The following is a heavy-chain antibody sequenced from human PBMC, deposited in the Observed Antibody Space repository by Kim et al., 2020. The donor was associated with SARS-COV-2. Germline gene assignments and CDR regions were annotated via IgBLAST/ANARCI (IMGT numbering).Heavy chain of an antibody. D-gene: IGHD1-26*01. CDR2: ISDDSRNK. CDR1: GFRFSNSG. CDR3: AKEGVGVAFDI. J-gene: IGHJ3*02. V-gene: IGHV3-30*18. Sequence: GGSLRLSCAASGFRFSNSGMHWVRQAPGKGLEWVAVISDDSRNKFNTESVKGRFTISRDNFKDMLYLQMSSLRVEDTAVYYCAKEGVGVAFDIWGQGTRVTVSS.